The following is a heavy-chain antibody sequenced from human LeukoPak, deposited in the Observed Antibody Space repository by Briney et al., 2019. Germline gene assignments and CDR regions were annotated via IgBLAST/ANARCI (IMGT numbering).Heavy chain of an antibody. J-gene: IGHJ4*02. D-gene: IGHD2-2*01. V-gene: IGHV3-74*01. CDR2: IDSAGSGT. Sequence: GGSLRLSCAASGFTFSDYWMHWVRQAPGKGLVWVSRIDSAGSGTTYADSVRGRFTISRDNAKNLVYLQMNNLRAEDTAVYYCSGRSGFSSIYWGQGVLVTVSS. CDR1: GFTFSDYW. CDR3: SGRSGFSSIY.